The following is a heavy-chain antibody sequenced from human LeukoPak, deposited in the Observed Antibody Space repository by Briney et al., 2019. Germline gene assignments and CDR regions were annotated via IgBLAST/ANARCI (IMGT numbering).Heavy chain of an antibody. CDR3: ARDSTVTTFRGCVDP. Sequence: GASVKLSCTASGYTFTNYYEHWVRQAPGQGLEWMGVINPSGGSTNYAQRFQGRVTITRDTSTSTVYMELSSLRSEDTAVYYCARDSTVTTFRGCVDPWGQGTLVTVSS. D-gene: IGHD4-17*01. J-gene: IGHJ5*02. CDR2: INPSGGST. V-gene: IGHV1-46*01. CDR1: GYTFTNYY.